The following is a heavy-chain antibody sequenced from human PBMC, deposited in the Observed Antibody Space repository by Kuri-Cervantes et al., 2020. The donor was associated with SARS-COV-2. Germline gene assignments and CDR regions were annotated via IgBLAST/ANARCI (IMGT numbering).Heavy chain of an antibody. V-gene: IGHV4-4*07. Sequence: ESLKISCTVSGGSISSYYWSWIRQPPGKGLEWIGRIYTSGSPNYIPSLKSRVTMSVDTSKNQFSLKLSSVTAADTAVYYCARGPLGFTFGGVIVDAFDIWGQGTMVTVSS. J-gene: IGHJ3*02. D-gene: IGHD3-16*02. CDR2: IYTSGSP. CDR3: ARGPLGFTFGGVIVDAFDI. CDR1: GGSISSYY.